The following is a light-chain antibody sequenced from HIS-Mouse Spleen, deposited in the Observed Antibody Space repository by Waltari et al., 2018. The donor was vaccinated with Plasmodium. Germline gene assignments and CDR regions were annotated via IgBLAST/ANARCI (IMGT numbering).Light chain of an antibody. V-gene: IGLV2-23*01. CDR2: ECS. CDR1: SSAVGSYNL. CDR3: CSYAGSRMV. Sequence: QSALTQPASVSGSPGQSITISCTGTSSAVGSYNLVSWYQQHPGKAPKHMIYECSKRASVVFNGFSGSKSGNTASLTISRIQAEDEADYYCCSYAGSRMVFGGGTKLTVL. J-gene: IGLJ2*01.